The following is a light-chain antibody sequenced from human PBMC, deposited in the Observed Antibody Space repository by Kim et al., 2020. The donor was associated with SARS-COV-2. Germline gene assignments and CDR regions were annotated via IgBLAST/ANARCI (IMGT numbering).Light chain of an antibody. CDR1: QNIDTY. J-gene: IGKJ4*01. CDR3: HQRNSWAPAVT. V-gene: IGKV3-11*01. CDR2: DAS. Sequence: PGDRATLSCRASQNIDTYLAWYQQRPGQAPRLLVYDASNRATGVPDRFSGSGSGTDFTLTISSLEPEDFSIYYCHQRNSWAPAVTFGGGTKVDIK.